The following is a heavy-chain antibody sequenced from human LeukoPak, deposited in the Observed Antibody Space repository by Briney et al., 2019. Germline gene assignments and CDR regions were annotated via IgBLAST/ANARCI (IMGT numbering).Heavy chain of an antibody. D-gene: IGHD3-3*01. Sequence: PSQTLSLTCTVSGGSIRRGGFYWSWIRQHPGKGLEWIGYIEYSGSTFYNPSLESRLTMSVDTSKNQFSLMLSSVTAADTAVYYCTRAIRFSPDYWGQGTLVTVSS. V-gene: IGHV4-31*03. J-gene: IGHJ4*02. CDR1: GGSIRRGGFY. CDR2: IEYSGST. CDR3: TRAIRFSPDY.